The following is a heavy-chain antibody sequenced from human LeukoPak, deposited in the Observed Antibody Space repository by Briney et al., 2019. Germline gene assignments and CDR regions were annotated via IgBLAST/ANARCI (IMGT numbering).Heavy chain of an antibody. CDR3: AELGITMIGGV. Sequence: GGSLRLSCAASGVTFHEYYMSWVRQAPGKGLEWVSYISSNGKTRDYANSVKGRFAISRDNARQIVFLQMYSLRAEDTAVYYCAELGITMIGGVWGKGTTVTISS. V-gene: IGHV3-11*04. J-gene: IGHJ6*04. CDR1: GVTFHEYY. D-gene: IGHD3-10*02. CDR2: ISSNGKTR.